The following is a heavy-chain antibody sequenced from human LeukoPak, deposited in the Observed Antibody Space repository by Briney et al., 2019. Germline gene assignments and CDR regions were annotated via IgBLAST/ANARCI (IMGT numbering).Heavy chain of an antibody. V-gene: IGHV4-4*07. CDR2: IYTSGST. CDR3: ARAKLLHYYYYYMDV. CDR1: GCSISSYY. D-gene: IGHD2-15*01. Sequence: PSETLSLTCTVSGCSISSYYWSWIRQPAGKGLEWIGRIYTSGSTNYNPSLKSRVTMSVDTSKNQFSLKLSSVTAADTAVYYCARAKLLHYYYYYMDVWGKGTTVTVSS. J-gene: IGHJ6*03.